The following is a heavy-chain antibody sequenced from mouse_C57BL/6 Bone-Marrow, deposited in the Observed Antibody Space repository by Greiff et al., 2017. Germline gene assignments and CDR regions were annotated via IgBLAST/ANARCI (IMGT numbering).Heavy chain of an antibody. CDR1: GFTFSDYG. D-gene: IGHD2-3*01. J-gene: IGHJ4*01. Sequence: EVQLVESGGGLVKPGGSLKLSCAASGFTFSDYGMHWVRQAPEKGLEWVAYISSGSSTIYYADTVKGRFTISRDNATNTLFLQMTSLRSEDTAMYYCARRWLLPYAMDYWGQGTSVTVSS. V-gene: IGHV5-17*01. CDR2: ISSGSSTI. CDR3: ARRWLLPYAMDY.